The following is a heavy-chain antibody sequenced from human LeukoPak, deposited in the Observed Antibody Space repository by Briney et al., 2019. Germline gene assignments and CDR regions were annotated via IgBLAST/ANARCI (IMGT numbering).Heavy chain of an antibody. Sequence: SETLSLTCPVSGGSISSYYWSLIRQPPGKGLEWIGYIYYSGSTNYNPSLKSRVTISVDTSKNQFSLKLSSVTAADTAVYYCAREAMPYYFDYWGQGTLVTVSS. CDR2: IYYSGST. CDR3: AREAMPYYFDY. V-gene: IGHV4-59*01. J-gene: IGHJ4*02. D-gene: IGHD2-2*01. CDR1: GGSISSYY.